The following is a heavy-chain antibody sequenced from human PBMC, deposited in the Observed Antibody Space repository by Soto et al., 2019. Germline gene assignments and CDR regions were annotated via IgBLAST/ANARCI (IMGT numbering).Heavy chain of an antibody. CDR1: GFTFSSYW. CDR3: AVVRGLTTNFDY. Sequence: GGSLRLSCAASGFTFSSYWMNWFRQAPGEGLVWVSRIHSDGGSTYYADSVKGRFTISRDNAKNTLYLQMNSLRAEDTAVYYCAVVRGLTTNFDYWGQGTVVTVSS. J-gene: IGHJ4*02. V-gene: IGHV3-74*01. D-gene: IGHD3-10*01. CDR2: IHSDGGST.